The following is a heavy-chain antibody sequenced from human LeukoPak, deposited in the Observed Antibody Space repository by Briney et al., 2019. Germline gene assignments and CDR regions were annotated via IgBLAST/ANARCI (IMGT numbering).Heavy chain of an antibody. D-gene: IGHD3-22*01. J-gene: IGHJ4*02. Sequence: GGSLRLSCAASGLTFSDYYMSWIRRAPGKGLEWVSYICDSGRTIYYADSVKGRFTISGDNAKNSVYLQMNNLRAEDTAVYYCARDRLGDYDHSGYYDKWGQGTLVTVSS. V-gene: IGHV3-11*01. CDR1: GLTFSDYY. CDR2: ICDSGRTI. CDR3: ARDRLGDYDHSGYYDK.